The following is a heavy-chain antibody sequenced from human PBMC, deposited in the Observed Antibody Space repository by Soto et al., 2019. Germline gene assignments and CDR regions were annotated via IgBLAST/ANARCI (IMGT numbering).Heavy chain of an antibody. Sequence: GGSLRLSCAASGFTFSSYTMSWVRQAPGKGLEWVSGISGSGGNTYYADSVKGRLTISRDNSKSTLSLQMNSLRVEDTAVYYCAKDSHCSSPNCHFDYWGQGALVTVSS. V-gene: IGHV3-23*01. CDR3: AKDSHCSSPNCHFDY. CDR2: ISGSGGNT. CDR1: GFTFSSYT. D-gene: IGHD2-2*01. J-gene: IGHJ4*02.